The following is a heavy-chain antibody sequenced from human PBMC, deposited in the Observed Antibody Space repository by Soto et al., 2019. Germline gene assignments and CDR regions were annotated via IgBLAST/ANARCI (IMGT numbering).Heavy chain of an antibody. D-gene: IGHD2-15*01. J-gene: IGHJ1*01. V-gene: IGHV1-69*01. CDR2: TIPAFGPA. CDR1: GGTFSSFD. Sequence: QVQLVQSGAEVKKPGSSVKVSCKVSGGTFSSFDISWLRQAPGQRLEWMGGTIPAFGPANYAPKFQGTVSITADDSATTVYMELSSLRSDDTGVYYCARSGPYCNGGSCYFQYWGQGTLVTVSS. CDR3: ARSGPYCNGGSCYFQY.